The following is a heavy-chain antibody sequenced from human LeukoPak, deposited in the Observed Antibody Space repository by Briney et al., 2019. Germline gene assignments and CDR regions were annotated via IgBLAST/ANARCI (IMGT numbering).Heavy chain of an antibody. V-gene: IGHV3-15*01. Sequence: GGSLRLSCAASGFAFSNAWMNWVRQAPGKGLEWVGHIKKKGDIGPTDYAAPVRGRFTISRDDSRNTVYLEMNSLKTEDTAVYYRTTNDALDIWGQGTMVTVSS. CDR1: GFAFSNAW. CDR2: IKKKGDIGPT. CDR3: TTNDALDI. J-gene: IGHJ3*02.